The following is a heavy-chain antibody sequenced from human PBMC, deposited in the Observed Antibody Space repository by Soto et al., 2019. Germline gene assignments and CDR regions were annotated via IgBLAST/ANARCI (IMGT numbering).Heavy chain of an antibody. D-gene: IGHD3-10*01. CDR1: GDSITSYY. V-gene: IGHV4-59*01. CDR3: ARGSESYYSANWFDP. Sequence: SETLSLTCTVSGDSITSYYWSWIRQPPGKGPEWIGYIHYSGSTNYNPSLKSRVTISVDTSKNQFSLKLNSVTAADTAVYYCARGSESYYSANWFDPWGQGTLVTVPQ. J-gene: IGHJ5*02. CDR2: IHYSGST.